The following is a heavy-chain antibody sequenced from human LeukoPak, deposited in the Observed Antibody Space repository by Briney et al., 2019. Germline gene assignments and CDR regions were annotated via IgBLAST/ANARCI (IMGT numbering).Heavy chain of an antibody. CDR3: ARDGNVLLWFGEFPPTLDP. D-gene: IGHD3-10*01. Sequence: GGSLRLSCAASGFSVSTNYMIWVRQAPGKGLEWVSIIYSGGSTYYADSVKGRFTISRDNAKNSLYLQMNSLRAEDTAVYYCARDGNVLLWFGEFPPTLDPWGQGTLVTVSS. V-gene: IGHV3-53*01. CDR2: IYSGGST. J-gene: IGHJ5*02. CDR1: GFSVSTNY.